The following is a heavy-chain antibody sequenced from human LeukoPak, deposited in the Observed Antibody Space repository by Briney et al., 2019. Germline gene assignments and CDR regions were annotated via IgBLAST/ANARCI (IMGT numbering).Heavy chain of an antibody. J-gene: IGHJ4*02. D-gene: IGHD3-22*01. Sequence: PGGSLRLSCAASGFTFSSYSMNWVRQAPGKGLEWVSSISSSSSYIYYADSVKGRFTISRDNSKNTLYLQMNSLRAEDTAVYYCANPRNYYDSSGRDYWGQGTLVTVSS. V-gene: IGHV3-21*04. CDR3: ANPRNYYDSSGRDY. CDR1: GFTFSSYS. CDR2: ISSSSSYI.